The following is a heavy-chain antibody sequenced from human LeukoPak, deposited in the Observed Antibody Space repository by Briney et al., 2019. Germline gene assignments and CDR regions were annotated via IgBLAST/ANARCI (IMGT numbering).Heavy chain of an antibody. D-gene: IGHD3-3*01. Sequence: GRSLRLSCAASGFTFDDYAMHWVRQAPGEGLEWVSGISWNSGSIGYADSVKGRFTISRDNAKNSLYLQMNSLRAEDTALYYCARSWSGDANDDAFDIWGQGTMVTVSS. CDR1: GFTFDDYA. J-gene: IGHJ3*02. V-gene: IGHV3-9*01. CDR3: ARSWSGDANDDAFDI. CDR2: ISWNSGSI.